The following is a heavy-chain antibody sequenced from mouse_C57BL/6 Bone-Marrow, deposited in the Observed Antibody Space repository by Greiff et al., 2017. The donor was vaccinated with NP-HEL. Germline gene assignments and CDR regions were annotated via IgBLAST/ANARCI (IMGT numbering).Heavy chain of an antibody. J-gene: IGHJ1*03. CDR1: GYSITSGYY. Sequence: DVKLVESGPGLVKPSQSLSLTCSVTGYSITSGYYWNWIRQFPGNKLEWMGYISYDGSNNYNPSLKNRISITRDTSKNQFFLKLNSVTTEDTATYYCALLPYFDVWGTGTTVTVSS. CDR2: ISYDGSN. D-gene: IGHD6-2*01. CDR3: ALLPYFDV. V-gene: IGHV3-6*01.